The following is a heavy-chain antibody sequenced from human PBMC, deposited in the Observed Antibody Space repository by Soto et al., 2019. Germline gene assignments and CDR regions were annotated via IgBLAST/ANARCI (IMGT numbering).Heavy chain of an antibody. J-gene: IGHJ3*02. CDR1: GGTFSGYY. CDR3: ARASYDYIWGSYRFGI. V-gene: IGHV4-34*01. CDR2: INHSVST. Sequence: SETLSLTCAVYGGTFSGYYWSWIRQPPGKGLEWIGEINHSVSTNSNPSLKSRVTISVDTSKNQFSLKLSSVTAADAAVYYCARASYDYIWGSYRFGIWGQGTMVTVSS. D-gene: IGHD3-16*02.